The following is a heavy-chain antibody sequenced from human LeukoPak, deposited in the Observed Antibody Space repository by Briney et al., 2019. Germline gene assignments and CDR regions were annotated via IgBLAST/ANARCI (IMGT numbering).Heavy chain of an antibody. D-gene: IGHD3-22*01. J-gene: IGHJ4*02. CDR3: ARERRYYYDSSGYYYKYYFDY. Sequence: SQTLSLTCTVSGGSISSGGYYWSWLGQHPGKGLEWIGYIYYSGSTYYNPSLKSRVTISVDTSKNQFSLKLSSVTAADTAVYYCARERRYYYDSSGYYYKYYFDYWGQGTLVTVSS. CDR2: IYYSGST. CDR1: GGSISSGGYY. V-gene: IGHV4-31*03.